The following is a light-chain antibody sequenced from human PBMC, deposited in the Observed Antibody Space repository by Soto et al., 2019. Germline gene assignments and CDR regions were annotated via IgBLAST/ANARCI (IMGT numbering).Light chain of an antibody. CDR1: QGISSY. CDR2: AAS. Sequence: AIRMTQSPSSFSASTGDRVTITCRASQGISSYLAWYQQKPGKAPKLLIYAASTLQSRVPSRFSGSGSGTDFTLTINCLQSEDFATYSCQQYYSYLPITFGQGTRLEIK. J-gene: IGKJ5*01. CDR3: QQYYSYLPIT. V-gene: IGKV1-8*01.